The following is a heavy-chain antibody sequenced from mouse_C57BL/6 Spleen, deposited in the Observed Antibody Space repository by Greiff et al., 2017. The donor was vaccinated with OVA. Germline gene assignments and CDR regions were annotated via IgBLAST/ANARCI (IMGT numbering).Heavy chain of an antibody. CDR2: IDPENGDT. D-gene: IGHD1-1*01. CDR3: TTSGSSHWYFDV. V-gene: IGHV14-4*01. CDR1: GFNIKDDY. J-gene: IGHJ1*03. Sequence: EVQLKQSGAELVRPGASVKLSCTASGFNIKDDYMHWVKQRPEQGLEWIGWIDPENGDTEYASKFQGKATITADTSSNTAYLQLSSLTSEDTAVYYCTTSGSSHWYFDVWGTGTTVTVSS.